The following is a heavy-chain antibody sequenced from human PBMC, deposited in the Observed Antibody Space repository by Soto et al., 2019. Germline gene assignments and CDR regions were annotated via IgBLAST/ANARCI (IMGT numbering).Heavy chain of an antibody. CDR3: ARDPHEFWTSYWFDP. J-gene: IGHJ5*02. D-gene: IGHD3-3*01. Sequence: ASVKVSCKTSGYTFNTYGINWVRQAPGQGLELMGWISAYDGKTTYAEKFQGRVNLTTDTSTSTAYMELRSPRSDDTDIYYCARDPHEFWTSYWFDPWGQGTPVTVSS. CDR1: GYTFNTYG. CDR2: ISAYDGKT. V-gene: IGHV1-18*01.